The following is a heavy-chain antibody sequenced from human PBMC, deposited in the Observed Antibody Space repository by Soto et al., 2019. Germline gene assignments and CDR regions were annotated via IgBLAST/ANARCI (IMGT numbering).Heavy chain of an antibody. J-gene: IGHJ5*01. Sequence: GESLKISCKGSGYSFTSYWIGWVRQMPGKGLEWMGIIYPGDSDTRYSPSFQGQVTISADKSISTAYLQWSSLKASDTAMYYCARMGLYYYVSGSSSRGANWFDSWGQGTLVTVSS. CDR1: GYSFTSYW. V-gene: IGHV5-51*01. CDR3: ARMGLYYYVSGSSSRGANWFDS. D-gene: IGHD3-10*01. CDR2: IYPGDSDT.